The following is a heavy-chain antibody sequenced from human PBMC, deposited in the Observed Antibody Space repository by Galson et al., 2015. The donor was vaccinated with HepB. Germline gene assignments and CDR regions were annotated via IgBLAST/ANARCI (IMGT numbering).Heavy chain of an antibody. CDR1: FIDHY. CDR3: ARGHYGSGSFYKDHYFDF. D-gene: IGHD3-10*01. V-gene: IGHV1-69*06. J-gene: IGHJ4*02. Sequence: FIDHYIHWVRQAPGQGLEWMGGIVPLFARPYYAQRFQGRVTISADNSTNTAYMDLSSLKSEDTAVYYCARGHYGSGSFYKDHYFDFWGQGSLVTVSS. CDR2: IVPLFARP.